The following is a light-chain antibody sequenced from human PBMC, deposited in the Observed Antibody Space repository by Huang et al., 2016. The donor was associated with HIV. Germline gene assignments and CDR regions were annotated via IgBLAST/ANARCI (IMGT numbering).Light chain of an antibody. CDR3: QQYSTIPT. CDR1: QTFLYNSKSDSF. Sequence: DIVVTQSPDSLAVSLGARATINCKSSQTFLYNSKSDSFIAWYQQRPGQSPKLLIHGASAQQSGVPERFSGSVSETNFTLTINGLQPEDVAIYFWQQYSTIPTFGGGTKVDI. CDR2: GAS. V-gene: IGKV4-1*01. J-gene: IGKJ4*01.